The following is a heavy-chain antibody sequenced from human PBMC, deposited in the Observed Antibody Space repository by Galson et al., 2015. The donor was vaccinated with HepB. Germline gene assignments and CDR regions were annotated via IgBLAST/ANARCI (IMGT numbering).Heavy chain of an antibody. CDR2: IYYSGSA. V-gene: IGHV4-59*01. CDR3: ARTADSTTFLRRPRDYGMDV. CDR1: GGSISSYY. J-gene: IGHJ6*02. D-gene: IGHD2/OR15-2a*01. Sequence: ETLSLTCTVSGGSISSYYWSWIRQPPGKGLEWIGYIYYSGSANYNPSLKSRVTISVDTSKNQFSLKLSSVTAADTAVYYCARTADSTTFLRRPRDYGMDVWGQGTTVTVSS.